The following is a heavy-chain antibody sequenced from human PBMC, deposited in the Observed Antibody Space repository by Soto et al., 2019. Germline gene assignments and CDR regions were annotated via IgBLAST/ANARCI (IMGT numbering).Heavy chain of an antibody. J-gene: IGHJ6*02. Sequence: QVQLEESGGGVVKPGRSLRLSCVCTGFTFSSYAMHWVRQAPGKGLEWVAVISNDGTNKYYADSVEGRITISRDNSKNTLYLQMHSLRSEDTAVYYCARGTTLAIFDYGMDVWGQGATVTVSS. V-gene: IGHV3-30-3*01. CDR3: ARGTTLAIFDYGMDV. CDR1: GFTFSSYA. CDR2: ISNDGTNK. D-gene: IGHD3-3*01.